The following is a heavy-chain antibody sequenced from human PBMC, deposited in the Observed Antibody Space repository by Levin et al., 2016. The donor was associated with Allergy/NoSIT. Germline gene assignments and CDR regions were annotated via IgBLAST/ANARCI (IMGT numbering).Heavy chain of an antibody. CDR2: VYFTGSA. V-gene: IGHV4-59*01. Sequence: SETLSLTCTVTDGSINNNYWSWIRQSPGKGLEWIGFVYFTGSANYNPYFKSRATISADRSKNQFSLSLRSVTAADTAVYYCAAGFYRYALDQWGQGILVTVSS. J-gene: IGHJ4*02. D-gene: IGHD3-16*02. CDR1: DGSINNNY. CDR3: AAGFYRYALDQ.